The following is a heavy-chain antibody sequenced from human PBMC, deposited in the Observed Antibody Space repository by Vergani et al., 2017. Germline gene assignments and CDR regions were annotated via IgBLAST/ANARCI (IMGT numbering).Heavy chain of an antibody. D-gene: IGHD6-19*01. J-gene: IGHJ4*02. Sequence: QVQLQQWGAGLLKTSETLSLTCAVYGGSFSGYYWSWIRQPPGKGLEWVGEINHSGNTNYNPSLKSRVTISVDTSKNQFSLKRSSVTAADTAVYYCARRYSSGCLGYWGQGTLVTVSS. CDR1: GGSFSGYY. CDR3: ARRYSSGCLGY. CDR2: INHSGNT. V-gene: IGHV4-34*01.